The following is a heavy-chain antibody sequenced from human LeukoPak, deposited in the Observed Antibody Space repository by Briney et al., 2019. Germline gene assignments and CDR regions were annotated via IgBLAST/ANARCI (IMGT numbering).Heavy chain of an antibody. V-gene: IGHV3-74*01. CDR2: INSDGSST. D-gene: IGHD3-22*01. CDR3: ASSGYYVSPFDY. J-gene: IGHJ4*02. Sequence: PGGSLRLSCAASGITFSSSWMHWIRQGPGKGLMWVSRINSDGSSTSQEDSVKGRFTISRDNAKNTLYLQMNSLRAEDTAVYYCASSGYYVSPFDYWGQGTLVTVSS. CDR1: GITFSSSW.